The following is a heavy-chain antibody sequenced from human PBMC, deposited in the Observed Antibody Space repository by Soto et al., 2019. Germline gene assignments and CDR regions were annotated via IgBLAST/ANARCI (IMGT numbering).Heavy chain of an antibody. CDR2: VDPRDGST. Sequence: QVQLVQSGAEMKRPGASVILSCKASGYIFTTYSIHWVRQTAGQGLEWMAKVDPRDGSTGYAQKFRCRVSMAWDTSTGTVSMEVSSLPSDDTATYYCARVRSSGREIDYWGQGTQVTVSS. D-gene: IGHD6-25*01. V-gene: IGHV1-46*01. CDR3: ARVRSSGREIDY. CDR1: GYIFTTYS. J-gene: IGHJ4*02.